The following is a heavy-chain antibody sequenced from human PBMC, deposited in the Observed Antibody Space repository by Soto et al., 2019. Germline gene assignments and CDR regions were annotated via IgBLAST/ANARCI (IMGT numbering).Heavy chain of an antibody. D-gene: IGHD6-19*01. CDR3: ARDQQRIAVAGTRWFDP. CDR1: GYTFTSYY. CDR2: INPSGGST. Sequence: QVQLVQSGAEVKKPGASVKVSCKASGYTFTSYYMHCVRQAPGQGLEWMGIINPSGGSTSYAQKFQGRVTMTRDTSTSTVYMELSSLRSEDTAVYYCARDQQRIAVAGTRWFDPWGQGTLVTVSS. V-gene: IGHV1-46*01. J-gene: IGHJ5*02.